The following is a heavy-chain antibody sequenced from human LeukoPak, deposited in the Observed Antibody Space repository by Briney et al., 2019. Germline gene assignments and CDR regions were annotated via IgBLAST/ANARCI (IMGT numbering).Heavy chain of an antibody. D-gene: IGHD4-17*01. J-gene: IGHJ4*02. V-gene: IGHV3-23*01. Sequence: PGGSLRLSWAASGFTFSSYAMSWVRQAPGKGLEWVSATSGSGGSTYYADSVKGRFTISRDNSKNTLYLQMNSLRAENTAVYYCAKVDPSYGDYVFDYWGQGTLVTVSS. CDR2: TSGSGGST. CDR3: AKVDPSYGDYVFDY. CDR1: GFTFSSYA.